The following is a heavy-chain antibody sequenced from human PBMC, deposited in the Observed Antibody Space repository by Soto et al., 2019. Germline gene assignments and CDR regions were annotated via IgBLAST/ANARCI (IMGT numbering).Heavy chain of an antibody. V-gene: IGHV1-69*04. J-gene: IGHJ6*02. CDR3: ARDGRQGYDMDV. CDR2: IIPILGIA. CDR1: GGTFSSYT. Sequence: ASVKVSCKASGGTFSSYTISWVRQAPGQGLEWMGRIIPILGIANYAQKFQGRVTITADKSTSTAYLELSSLRSEDTAVYYCARDGRQGYDMDVWGQGTTVTVSS.